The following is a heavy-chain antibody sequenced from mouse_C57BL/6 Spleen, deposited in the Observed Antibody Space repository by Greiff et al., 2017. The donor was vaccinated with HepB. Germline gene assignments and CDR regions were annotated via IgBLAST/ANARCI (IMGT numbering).Heavy chain of an antibody. CDR2: IDPANGNT. V-gene: IGHV14-3*01. D-gene: IGHD2-4*01. J-gene: IGHJ4*01. CDR3: AAGDYDALRGYAMDY. CDR1: GFNIKNTY. Sequence: EVQLQQSVAELVRPGASVKLSCTASGFNIKNTYMHWVKQRPEQGLEWIGRIDPANGNTKYAPKFQGKATITADTSSNTAYLQLSSLTSEDTAIYYCAAGDYDALRGYAMDYWGQGTSVTVSS.